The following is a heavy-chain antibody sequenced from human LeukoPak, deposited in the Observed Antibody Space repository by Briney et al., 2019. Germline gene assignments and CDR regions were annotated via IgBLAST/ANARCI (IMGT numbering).Heavy chain of an antibody. CDR3: ARDLSGGASDY. J-gene: IGHJ4*02. D-gene: IGHD1-26*01. CDR1: GGSFSGYY. V-gene: IGHV3-11*05. CDR2: ISSSSSYI. Sequence: LSLTCAVYGGSFSGYYWSWIRQPPGKGLEWVSSISSSSSYIYYAPSVKGRFTISKANAKNSSHLQRNSLRPEAPAVYYVARDLSGGASDYWGQGTLVTVSS.